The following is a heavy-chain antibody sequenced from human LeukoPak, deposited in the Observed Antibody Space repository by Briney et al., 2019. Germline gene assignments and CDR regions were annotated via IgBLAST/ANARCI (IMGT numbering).Heavy chain of an antibody. J-gene: IGHJ5*02. D-gene: IGHD2-15*01. V-gene: IGHV4-39*01. Sequence: SETLSLTCTVSGGSISSSTDYWGWIRQPPGKGLEWIGSIYYSGSTYYNPSLKSRVTISVDTSKNQFSLKLSSVTAADTAVYYCARHPVCSGGSCYPWGQGTLVTVSS. CDR1: GGSISSSTDY. CDR2: IYYSGST. CDR3: ARHPVCSGGSCYP.